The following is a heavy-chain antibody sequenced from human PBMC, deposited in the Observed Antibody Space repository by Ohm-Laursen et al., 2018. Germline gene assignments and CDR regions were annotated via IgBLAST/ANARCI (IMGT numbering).Heavy chain of an antibody. J-gene: IGHJ4*02. Sequence: GSLRLSCAASGLTFSSYWMMWVRQAPGKGLEWVAHIKQDGSEKYYVDSVKGRFTISRDNAKNSLYLQMNSLRAEDTAVYYCARGKGVYWGQGSLVTVSS. CDR1: GLTFSSYW. CDR2: IKQDGSEK. V-gene: IGHV3-7*01. CDR3: ARGKGVY.